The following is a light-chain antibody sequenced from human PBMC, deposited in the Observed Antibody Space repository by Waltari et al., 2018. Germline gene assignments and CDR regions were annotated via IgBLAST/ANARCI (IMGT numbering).Light chain of an antibody. V-gene: IGLV2-8*01. CDR3: SSFAGTHHVV. J-gene: IGLJ2*01. CDR1: SSDIGDSNY. CDR2: DVY. Sequence: QSALTQPPSASGSPGQSVTISCTGTSSDIGDSNYVSWYQQHPGKVPKLMIYDVYKRPSGVPDRFPGYKSGNTAFLTVSGLQGEDEADYYCSSFAGTHHVVFGGGTKLTVL.